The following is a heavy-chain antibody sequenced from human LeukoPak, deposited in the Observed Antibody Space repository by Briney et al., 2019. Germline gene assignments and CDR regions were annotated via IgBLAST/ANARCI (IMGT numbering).Heavy chain of an antibody. CDR3: ARWDSSGWYDWLDY. CDR1: GFTFSSYS. CDR2: ISSSSSYI. Sequence: GGSLRLSCAASGFTFSSYSMNWVRQAPGKGLEWVSSISSSSSYIYYADSVKGRFTISRDSAKNSLYLQMNSLRAEDTAVYYCARWDSSGWYDWLDYWGQGTLVTVSS. D-gene: IGHD6-19*01. V-gene: IGHV3-21*01. J-gene: IGHJ4*02.